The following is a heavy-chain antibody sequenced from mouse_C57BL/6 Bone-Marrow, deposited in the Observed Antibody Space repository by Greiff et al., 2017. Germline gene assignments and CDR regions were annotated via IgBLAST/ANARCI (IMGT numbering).Heavy chain of an antibody. D-gene: IGHD1-1*01. J-gene: IGHJ4*01. CDR1: GFTFSDYY. V-gene: IGHV5-12*01. CDR3: GRYGSSPYAMDY. Sequence: EVMLVESGGGLVQPGGSLKLSCAASGFTFSDYYMYWVRQTPEKRLEWVAYISNGGGSTYYPDTVKGRFTISRDNAKNTLYLQMSRLKSEDTAMYYCGRYGSSPYAMDYWGQGTSVTVSS. CDR2: ISNGGGST.